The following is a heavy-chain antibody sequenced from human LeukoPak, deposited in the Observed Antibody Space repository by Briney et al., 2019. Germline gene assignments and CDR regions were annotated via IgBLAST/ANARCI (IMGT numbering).Heavy chain of an antibody. Sequence: SETLSLTCAVYGGSFSGYYWSWIRQPPGKGLEWIGEINHSGSTNYNPSLNSRVTISVDTSKNQFSLKLSSVTAADTAVYYCARGARTNYDFWSGYYFGLAYWGQGTLVTVSS. D-gene: IGHD3-3*01. J-gene: IGHJ4*02. V-gene: IGHV4-34*01. CDR3: ARGARTNYDFWSGYYFGLAY. CDR2: INHSGST. CDR1: GGSFSGYY.